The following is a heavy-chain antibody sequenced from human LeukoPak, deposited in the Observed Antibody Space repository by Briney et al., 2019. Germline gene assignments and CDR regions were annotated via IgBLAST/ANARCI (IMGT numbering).Heavy chain of an antibody. CDR1: GFTFRSYW. Sequence: GGSLRLSCAASGFTFRSYWMSWVRQAPGKGLEWGANRKQDGSEKYYVDSVKGRFTISRDNAKNSLYLQMNSLRAEDTAVYYCARVQGYYYASGSSYYFDYWGQGTLVTVSS. D-gene: IGHD3-10*01. V-gene: IGHV3-7*01. J-gene: IGHJ4*02. CDR2: RKQDGSEK. CDR3: ARVQGYYYASGSSYYFDY.